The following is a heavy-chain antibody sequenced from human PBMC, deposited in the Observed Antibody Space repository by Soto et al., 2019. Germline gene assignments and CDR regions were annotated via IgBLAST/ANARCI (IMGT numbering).Heavy chain of an antibody. CDR1: GGTVASSHW. D-gene: IGHD2-21*02. CDR2: VYHTGDT. Sequence: LSLTCGVSGGTVASSHWWSWVRQSPGGGLEWIGNVYHTGDTNLNPSLQSRVTISVDKSNNQFSLRLNSLTAADTAVYFCAREIVTAGGNNYFDPWGPGTLVTVSS. V-gene: IGHV4-4*01. CDR3: AREIVTAGGNNYFDP. J-gene: IGHJ5*02.